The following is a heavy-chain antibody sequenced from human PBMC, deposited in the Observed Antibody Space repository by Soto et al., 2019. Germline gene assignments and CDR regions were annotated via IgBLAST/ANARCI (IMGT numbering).Heavy chain of an antibody. CDR3: AKDMERIAARPIANYYYYYGMDV. Sequence: VQLVESGGGLVKPGGSLRLSCAASGFTFSSYGMHWVRQAPGKGLEWVAVISYDGSNKYYADSVKGRFTISRDNSKNTLYLQMNSLRAEDTAVYYCAKDMERIAARPIANYYYYYGMDVWGQGTTVTVSS. V-gene: IGHV3-30*18. D-gene: IGHD6-6*01. CDR1: GFTFSSYG. CDR2: ISYDGSNK. J-gene: IGHJ6*02.